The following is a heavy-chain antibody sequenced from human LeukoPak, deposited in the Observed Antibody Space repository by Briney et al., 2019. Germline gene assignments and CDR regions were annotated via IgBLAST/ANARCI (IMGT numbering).Heavy chain of an antibody. CDR3: AKLPVGATVDY. J-gene: IGHJ4*02. CDR2: IPYDGSNK. Sequence: GGSLRLSCAASGFTFSSYGMHWVRQAPGKGLEWVAVIPYDGSNKYYADSVKGRFTISRDNSKNTLYLQMNSLRAEDTAVYYCAKLPVGATVDYWGQGTLVTVSS. V-gene: IGHV3-30*18. CDR1: GFTFSSYG. D-gene: IGHD1-26*01.